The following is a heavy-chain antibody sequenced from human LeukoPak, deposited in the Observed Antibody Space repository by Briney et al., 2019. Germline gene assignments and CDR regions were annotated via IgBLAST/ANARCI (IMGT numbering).Heavy chain of an antibody. CDR3: ARIKYCSGGSCPRYYYYGMDV. J-gene: IGHJ6*02. CDR2: INHSGRT. D-gene: IGHD2-15*01. V-gene: IGHV4-34*01. Sequence: SETLSLTCAVYGGSSSGYYWSWVREPPGTGVEWMGGINHSGRTNSNPSHNSPDNISVDTCKYQFSLKLTSVTAAHTAVYYCARIKYCSGGSCPRYYYYGMDVWGQGTTVTVSS. CDR1: GGSSSGYY.